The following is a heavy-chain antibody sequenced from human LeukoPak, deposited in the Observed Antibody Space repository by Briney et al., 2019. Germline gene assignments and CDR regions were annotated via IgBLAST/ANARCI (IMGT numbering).Heavy chain of an antibody. V-gene: IGHV3-48*01. Sequence: GGSLRLSCAASGFPFSSYSMNWVRQAPGKGLEWVSYISASGSNIYYLDAVTGRFTVSRDNAMNSLFLQMNRPRAEDTAIYYCVRVKGTYFDFWGQGTLVTVSS. CDR2: ISASGSNI. CDR1: GFPFSSYS. D-gene: IGHD1-1*01. J-gene: IGHJ4*02. CDR3: VRVKGTYFDF.